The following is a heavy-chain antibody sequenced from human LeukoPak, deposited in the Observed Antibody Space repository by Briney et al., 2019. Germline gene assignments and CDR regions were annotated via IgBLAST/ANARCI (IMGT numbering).Heavy chain of an antibody. CDR3: ARRWNYGRNYYIDV. D-gene: IGHD1-7*01. CDR1: GGSVSNYY. V-gene: IGHV4-34*01. Sequence: SETLSLTCAVYGGSVSNYYCSWISQTPGEGMEWIGEINDSGRTNYNPSIMSRVTVSMDTSKNQFSRRFPSVTATDTAVYYCARRWNYGRNYYIDVWGKGAAVSVSS. CDR2: INDSGRT. J-gene: IGHJ6*03.